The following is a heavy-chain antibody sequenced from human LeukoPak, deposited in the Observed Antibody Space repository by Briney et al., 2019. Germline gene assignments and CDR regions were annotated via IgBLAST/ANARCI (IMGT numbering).Heavy chain of an antibody. D-gene: IGHD6-6*01. CDR1: GFTFSTYA. CDR2: ITGRSDDI. V-gene: IGHV3-23*01. CDR3: AKDPNSSLSDFDY. Sequence: GGSLRLSCTASGFTFSTYAMTWVRQAPGKGLEWVSTITGRSDDIKYADSVKGRFTISRDNSKNTLYLQMNSLRAEDTAVYYCAKDPNSSLSDFDYWGQGTLVTVSS. J-gene: IGHJ4*02.